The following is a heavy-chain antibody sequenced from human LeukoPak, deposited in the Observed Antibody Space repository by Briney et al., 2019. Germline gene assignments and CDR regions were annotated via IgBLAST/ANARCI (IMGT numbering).Heavy chain of an antibody. CDR1: GFTFSSYG. D-gene: IGHD3-3*01. V-gene: IGHV3-30*02. CDR2: IRYDGSNK. CDR3: AKDGTTYYDFWSGYYTPYYFDY. Sequence: PGGSLRLSCAASGFTFSSYGMHWVRQAPGKGLEWVAFIRYDGSNKYYADSVKGRFTISRDNSKNTLYLQTNSLRAEDTAVYYCAKDGTTYYDFWSGYYTPYYFDYWGQGTLVTVSS. J-gene: IGHJ4*02.